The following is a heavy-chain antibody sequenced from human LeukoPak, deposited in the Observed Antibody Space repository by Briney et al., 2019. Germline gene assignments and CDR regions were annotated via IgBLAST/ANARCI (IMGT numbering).Heavy chain of an antibody. CDR3: ARGGGSRTFDR. D-gene: IGHD1/OR15-1a*01. Sequence: KPSETLSLTCAVYGGSFSGYYWSWIRQPPGKGLEWIGEINHSGSTNYNPSLKSRVTISVDTSKNQISLKLSSVTAADTAVYYCARGGGSRTFDRWGQGTLVTVSS. CDR1: GGSFSGYY. V-gene: IGHV4-34*01. J-gene: IGHJ4*02. CDR2: INHSGST.